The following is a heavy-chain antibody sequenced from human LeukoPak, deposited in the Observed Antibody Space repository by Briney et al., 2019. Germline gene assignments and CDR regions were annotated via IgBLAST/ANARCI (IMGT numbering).Heavy chain of an antibody. CDR1: GYTFTSYH. J-gene: IGHJ4*02. CDR3: AREGGWYYFDY. Sequence: ASVKVSCKASGYTFTSYHMHWVRQAPGQGLEWMGIINPSGGSTSYAQKFQGRVTMTRDTSTSTVYMELSSLRSEDTAVYYCAREGGWYYFDYWGQGTLVTVSS. CDR2: INPSGGST. D-gene: IGHD6-19*01. V-gene: IGHV1-46*01.